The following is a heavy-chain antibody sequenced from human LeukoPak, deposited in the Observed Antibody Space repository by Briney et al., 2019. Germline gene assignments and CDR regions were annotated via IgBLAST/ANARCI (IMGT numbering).Heavy chain of an antibody. CDR3: ARDLRKSGSYYIREYFDY. CDR1: GFTFSDYY. CDR2: ISSSGSTI. J-gene: IGHJ4*02. Sequence: QLVESGGGLVKPGGSLRLSCAASGFTFSDYYMSWIRLAPGKGLEWVSYISSSGSTIYYADSVKGRFTISRDNAKNSLYLQMNSLRAEDTAVYYCARDLRKSGSYYIREYFDYWGQGTLVTVSS. D-gene: IGHD1-26*01. V-gene: IGHV3-11*04.